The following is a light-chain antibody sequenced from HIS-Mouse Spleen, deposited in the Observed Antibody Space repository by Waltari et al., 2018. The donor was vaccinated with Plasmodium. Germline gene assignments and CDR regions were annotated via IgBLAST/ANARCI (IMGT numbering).Light chain of an antibody. CDR1: SLRSYY. V-gene: IGLV3-19*01. CDR3: NSRDSSGNHQV. Sequence: SSELTQDPAVSVALGQTVRITFQGDSLRSYYASWYQQKPGQAPVLVIYGKNNRPSWIPDRFSGSSSGNTASLTITGAQAEDEADYYCNSRDSSGNHQVFGGGTKLTVL. CDR2: GKN. J-gene: IGLJ3*02.